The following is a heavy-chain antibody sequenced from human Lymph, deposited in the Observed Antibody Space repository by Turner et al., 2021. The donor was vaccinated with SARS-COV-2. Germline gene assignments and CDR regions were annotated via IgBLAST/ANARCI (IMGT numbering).Heavy chain of an antibody. CDR3: AKGVRGAMIVVVIPYFDY. Sequence: EVQLLVSGGGLVQPGGSLRLTCEASGFTFSSYAMSWVRQGAGKGLEWVSVISGSGGDTYYADSVKGRFTISRDNSKNTLYLQMNSLRAEDTAVYYCAKGVRGAMIVVVIPYFDYWGQGTLVTVSS. CDR2: ISGSGGDT. V-gene: IGHV3-23*01. D-gene: IGHD3-22*01. CDR1: GFTFSSYA. J-gene: IGHJ4*02.